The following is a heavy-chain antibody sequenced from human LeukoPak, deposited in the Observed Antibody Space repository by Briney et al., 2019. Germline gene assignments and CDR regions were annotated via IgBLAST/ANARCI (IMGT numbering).Heavy chain of an antibody. CDR1: GFIFSSYE. V-gene: IGHV3-48*03. D-gene: IGHD5-18*01. Sequence: GGSLRLSCAASGFIFSSYEMNWVRQAPGKGLEWVSYISSSGSTIYYADSVKGRFTISRDNAKNSLYLQMNSLRAEDTAVYYYARDDSYGLDYWGQGTLVTVSS. CDR3: ARDDSYGLDY. J-gene: IGHJ4*02. CDR2: ISSSGSTI.